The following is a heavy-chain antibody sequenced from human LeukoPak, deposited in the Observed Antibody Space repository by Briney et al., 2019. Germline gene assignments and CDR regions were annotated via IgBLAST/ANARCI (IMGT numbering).Heavy chain of an antibody. D-gene: IGHD5-18*01. V-gene: IGHV3-7*01. CDR3: AREYGYSYGAQYYYYGMDV. J-gene: IGHJ6*02. CDR2: IKQDGSEK. CDR1: GFTFSSYW. Sequence: GGSLRLSCAASGFTFSSYWMSWVRQAPGKGLEWVANIKQDGSEKYYVDSVKGRFTISRDNAKNSLYLQMNSLRAEDTVVYYCAREYGYSYGAQYYYYGMDVWGQGTTVTVSS.